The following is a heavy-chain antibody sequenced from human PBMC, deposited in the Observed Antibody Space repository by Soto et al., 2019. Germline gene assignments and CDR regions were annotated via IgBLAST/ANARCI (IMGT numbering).Heavy chain of an antibody. V-gene: IGHV3-23*01. CDR3: AKDQGSSWYEIDY. CDR2: ISGSGGST. CDR1: GFTFSKYA. J-gene: IGHJ4*02. D-gene: IGHD6-13*01. Sequence: GGALRLSCAASGFTFSKYAVTWVRQAPGKGLEWVSTISGSGGSTYYTDSVKGRFTISRDNSKNTLYLQMNSLRAEDTAVYYCAKDQGSSWYEIDYWGQGTLVTAPQ.